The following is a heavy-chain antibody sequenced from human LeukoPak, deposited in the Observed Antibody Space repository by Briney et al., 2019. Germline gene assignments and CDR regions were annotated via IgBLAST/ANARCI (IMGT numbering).Heavy chain of an antibody. V-gene: IGHV3-43*02. J-gene: IGHJ6*02. CDR1: GFTFDAYA. D-gene: IGHD1-26*01. CDR2: INEDGSAT. CDR3: ATWAFYHSLDV. Sequence: GGSLRLSCDASGFTFDAYAMHWVRQAPGKGLEWVSLINEDGSATYYADSVKGRFTISRDNSKNSLYLQMNSLRSEDTALYYCATWAFYHSLDVWGQGTTVTVSS.